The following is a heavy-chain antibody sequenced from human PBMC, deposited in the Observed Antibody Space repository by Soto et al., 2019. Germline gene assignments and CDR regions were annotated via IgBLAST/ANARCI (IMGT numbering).Heavy chain of an antibody. CDR2: ISAYNGNT. V-gene: IGHV1-18*01. CDR1: GYTFTSYG. J-gene: IGHJ3*02. D-gene: IGHD3-22*01. CDR3: ARVWPYYDSSGYYLSAFDI. Sequence: ASVKVSRKPSGYTFTSYGISWVRQAPGQGLEWMGWISAYNGNTNYAQKLQGRVTMTTDTSTSTAYMELRSLRSDDTAVYYCARVWPYYDSSGYYLSAFDIWGQGTMVTVSS.